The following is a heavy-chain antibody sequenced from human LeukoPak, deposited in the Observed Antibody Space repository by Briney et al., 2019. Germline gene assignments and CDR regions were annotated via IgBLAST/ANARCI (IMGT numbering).Heavy chain of an antibody. CDR2: VSNSGDYI. CDR3: ARDSSGSFYFDY. V-gene: IGHV3-21*01. Sequence: GGSLRLSCAASGFSFSSYRMNWVHQAPGKGLEWVSSVSNSGDYIHYADSVKGRFTISRDNAKNSLYLQMNSLRAEDTAVYYCARDSSGSFYFDYWGQGTLVTVSS. CDR1: GFSFSSYR. J-gene: IGHJ4*02. D-gene: IGHD3-10*01.